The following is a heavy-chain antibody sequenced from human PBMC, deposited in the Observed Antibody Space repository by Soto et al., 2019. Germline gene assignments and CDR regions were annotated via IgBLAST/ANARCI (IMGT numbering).Heavy chain of an antibody. V-gene: IGHV4-30-4*01. CDR2: IYNSGIT. D-gene: IGHD3-3*01. CDR1: GGSISSGDYP. CDR3: ARGVTVFGLVSRFWFDP. J-gene: IGHJ5*02. Sequence: SETLSLTCTVSGGSISSGDYPWSWVRQSPGKGLEWIGHIYNSGITYYNHSLKSRVVISIDTSRNQFSLRLNSLTAADRAVYFCARGVTVFGLVSRFWFDPWGQGTVVTVSS.